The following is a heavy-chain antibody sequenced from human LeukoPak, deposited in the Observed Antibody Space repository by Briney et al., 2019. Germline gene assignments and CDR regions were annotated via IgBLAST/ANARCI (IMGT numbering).Heavy chain of an antibody. CDR1: GGTFSSYA. D-gene: IGHD1-26*01. V-gene: IGHV1-69*05. CDR3: ARAPGGSYYFDY. CDR2: IIPIFGTA. Sequence: SSVMVSCKASGGTFSSYAISWVRQAPGQGLEWMGRIIPIFGTANYAQKFQGRVTITTDESTSTAYMELSSLRSEDTAVYYCARAPGGSYYFDYWGQGTLVTVSS. J-gene: IGHJ4*02.